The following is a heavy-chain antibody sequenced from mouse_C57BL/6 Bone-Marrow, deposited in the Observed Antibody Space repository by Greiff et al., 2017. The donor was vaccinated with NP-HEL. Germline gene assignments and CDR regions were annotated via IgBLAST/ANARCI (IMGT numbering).Heavy chain of an antibody. CDR1: GFTFSSYG. CDR3: ARPDYYYGSPYWYFDV. D-gene: IGHD1-1*01. V-gene: IGHV5-6*01. CDR2: ISSGGSYT. J-gene: IGHJ1*03. Sequence: EVHLVESGGDLVKPGGSLKLSCAASGFTFSSYGMSWVRQTPDKRLEWVATISSGGSYTYYPDSVKGRFTIARDNAKNTLYQQMSSLKSEDTAMYYCARPDYYYGSPYWYFDVWGTGTTITVSS.